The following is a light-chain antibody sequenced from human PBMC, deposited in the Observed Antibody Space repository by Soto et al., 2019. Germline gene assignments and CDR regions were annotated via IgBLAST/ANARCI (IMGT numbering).Light chain of an antibody. CDR2: DVS. V-gene: IGLV2-11*01. CDR1: SGDVGGYNY. J-gene: IGLJ1*01. Sequence: QSALTQPRSVSGSPGQSVTISCTGTSGDVGGYNYVSSYQQHPGKAPKLMIYDVSKRPSGVPDRFSGSKSGNTASLTISGLQAEDEADYYCCSYAGSYTFHYVFGTGTKLTVL. CDR3: CSYAGSYTFHYV.